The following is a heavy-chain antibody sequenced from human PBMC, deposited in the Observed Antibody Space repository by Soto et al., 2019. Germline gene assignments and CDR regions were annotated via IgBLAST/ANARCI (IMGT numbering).Heavy chain of an antibody. CDR1: GGSISSYY. J-gene: IGHJ4*02. V-gene: IGHV4-59*08. CDR2: IYYSGST. CDR3: ARTGQPGLFDY. D-gene: IGHD3-10*01. Sequence: QVQLQESGPGLVKPSETLSLTCTVSGGSISSYYWSWIRQPPGKGLEWIGYIYYSGSTNYNPSLKSXXTXSXXTSKNQFSLKLSSVTAADTAVYYCARTGQPGLFDYWGQGTLVTVSS.